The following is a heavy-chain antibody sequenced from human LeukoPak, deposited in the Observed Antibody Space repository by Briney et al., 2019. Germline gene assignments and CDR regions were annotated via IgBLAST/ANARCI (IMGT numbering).Heavy chain of an antibody. Sequence: GASVKVSCKASGYTFTGYYMHWVRQAPGQGLEWMGWINPNSGGTNYAQKFQGRVTMTRDTSISTAYMELSRLRSDDTAVYYCAREMNYSSSWYADNWFDPWGQGTLVTVSS. D-gene: IGHD6-13*01. CDR1: GYTFTGYY. CDR3: AREMNYSSSWYADNWFDP. V-gene: IGHV1-2*02. CDR2: INPNSGGT. J-gene: IGHJ5*02.